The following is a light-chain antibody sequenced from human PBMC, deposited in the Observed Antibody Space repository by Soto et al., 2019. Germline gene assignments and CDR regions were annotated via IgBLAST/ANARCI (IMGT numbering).Light chain of an antibody. V-gene: IGKV3-20*01. J-gene: IGKJ1*01. CDR2: DAS. CDR1: QSVSSY. CDR3: QQYGSSPTT. Sequence: IVLTQSPATLSLSPVERATLSCRASQSVSSYLAWYQQKPGQAPRLLIYDASNRATGIPARFSGSGSGADFTLTISGLEPEDFAVYYCQQYGSSPTTFGQGTKVDIK.